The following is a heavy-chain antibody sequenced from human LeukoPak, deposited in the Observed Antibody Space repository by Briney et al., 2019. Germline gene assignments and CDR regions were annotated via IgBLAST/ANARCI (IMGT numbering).Heavy chain of an antibody. D-gene: IGHD1-26*01. CDR2: ISSSSSYI. CDR1: GFTFSSYS. V-gene: IGHV3-21*01. J-gene: IGHJ4*02. Sequence: GGSLRLSCAASGFTFSSYSMNLVRQAPGKGLEWVSSISSSSSYIYYADSVKGRFTISRDNAKNSLYLQMNSLRAEDTAVYYCARVGGSYVYYFDYWGQGTLVTVSS. CDR3: ARVGGSYVYYFDY.